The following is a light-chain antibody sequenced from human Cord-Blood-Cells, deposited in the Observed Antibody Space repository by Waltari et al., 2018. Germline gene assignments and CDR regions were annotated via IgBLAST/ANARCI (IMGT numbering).Light chain of an antibody. J-gene: IGLJ2*01. CDR2: DVS. V-gene: IGLV2-14*01. CDR1: SSDVGGSNY. Sequence: QSALTQPASVSGSPGQSITISCTGTSSDVGGSNYVSWYQQHPGKAPKLMIYDVSNRPYGVSNGFSGSKSGNTASLTISGLQAEDEADYYCSSYTSSSTLVGFGGGTKLTVL. CDR3: SSYTSSSTLVG.